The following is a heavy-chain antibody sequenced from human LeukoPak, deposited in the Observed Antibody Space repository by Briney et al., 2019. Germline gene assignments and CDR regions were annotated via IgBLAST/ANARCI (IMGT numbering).Heavy chain of an antibody. J-gene: IGHJ6*02. CDR3: ATLWRYYDFWSGQSHGMDV. Sequence: SETLSLTCAVYGGSFSGYYWSWIRQPPGKGLEWIGEINHSGSTNYNPSLKSRVTISVDTSKNQFSLKLSSVTAADTAVYYCATLWRYYDFWSGQSHGMDVWGQGTTVTVSS. CDR2: INHSGST. V-gene: IGHV4-34*01. CDR1: GGSFSGYY. D-gene: IGHD3-3*01.